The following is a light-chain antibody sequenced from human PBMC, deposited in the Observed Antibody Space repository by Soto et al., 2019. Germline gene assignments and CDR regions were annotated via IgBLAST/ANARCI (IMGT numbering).Light chain of an antibody. V-gene: IGLV2-14*01. J-gene: IGLJ1*01. CDR2: EVS. Sequence: QSALTQPASVSGSPGQSITISCTGTSSDVGGYNYVSWYQQHPDKAPKLMIFEVSNRPSGVSNRFSGSKSGNTASLTISGLQAEDEADYYCGSYTGGSTLEVFGTGTKVTVL. CDR3: GSYTGGSTLEV. CDR1: SSDVGGYNY.